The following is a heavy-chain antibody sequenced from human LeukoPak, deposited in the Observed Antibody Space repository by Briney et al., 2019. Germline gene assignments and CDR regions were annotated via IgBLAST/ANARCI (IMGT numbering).Heavy chain of an antibody. D-gene: IGHD3-10*01. CDR3: AKEHSPMVRGVIDY. Sequence: PGGSLRLSCAASGFTFSSYAMSWVRQAPGKGLEWVTAISGSGGNTYYADSVKGRFTISRDNSKNTLYLQMNSLRAEDTAVYYCAKEHSPMVRGVIDYWGQGTLVTVSS. J-gene: IGHJ4*02. CDR1: GFTFSSYA. CDR2: ISGSGGNT. V-gene: IGHV3-23*01.